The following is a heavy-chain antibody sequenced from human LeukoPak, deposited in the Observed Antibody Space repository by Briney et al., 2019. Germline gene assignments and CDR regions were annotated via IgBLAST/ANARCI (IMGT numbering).Heavy chain of an antibody. J-gene: IGHJ4*02. Sequence: PSETLSLTCTVSGGSLSSGSYYWSWIRQPPGKGLEWIGYIYYSGSTNYNPSLKSRVTISVDTSKNQFSLNLSSVTAADTAMYYCARDGGDSGYGSFDYWGQGTLVTVSS. D-gene: IGHD5-12*01. CDR3: ARDGGDSGYGSFDY. CDR1: GGSLSSGSYY. V-gene: IGHV4-61*01. CDR2: IYYSGST.